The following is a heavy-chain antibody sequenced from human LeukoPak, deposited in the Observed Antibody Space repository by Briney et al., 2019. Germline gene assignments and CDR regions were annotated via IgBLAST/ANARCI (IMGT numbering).Heavy chain of an antibody. D-gene: IGHD3-16*02. Sequence: KPSETLSLNCSVSGGSISITNYYWGWIRQPPGKGLEWIGSIYRSGSTYYNPSLKSRVTISVDTSKNQFSLKLSSVTAADTAVYYCARGGEDYDYVWGSYRQPYYFDYWGQGTLVTVSS. CDR3: ARGGEDYDYVWGSYRQPYYFDY. CDR2: IYRSGST. CDR1: GGSISITNYY. V-gene: IGHV4-39*07. J-gene: IGHJ4*02.